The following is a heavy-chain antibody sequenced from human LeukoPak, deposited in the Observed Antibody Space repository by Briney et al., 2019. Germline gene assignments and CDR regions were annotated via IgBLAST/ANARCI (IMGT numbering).Heavy chain of an antibody. D-gene: IGHD2-8*01. CDR3: ARGNGVCPTY. Sequence: ASVKVSCKASGYTFTSHYMHWVRQAPGQGLEWMGIINPSGGSTSYTEKFQGRVTRTRDTSTSTVSMELSSLRSEDTAVYYCARGNGVCPTYWGQGTLVTVSS. V-gene: IGHV1-46*01. CDR2: INPSGGST. CDR1: GYTFTSHY. J-gene: IGHJ4*02.